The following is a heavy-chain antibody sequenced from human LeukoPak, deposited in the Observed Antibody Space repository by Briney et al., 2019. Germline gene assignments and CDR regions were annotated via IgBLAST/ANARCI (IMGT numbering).Heavy chain of an antibody. CDR1: GGSISSSSYY. Sequence: SETLSLTCTVSGGSISSSSYYWGWIRQPPGKGLEWIGSIYYSGSTNYNPSLKSRVTMSVDTSKNQFSLKLSSVTAADTAVYYCAREARTDIVLMVYAITGRHGAFDIWGQGTMVTVSS. CDR2: IYYSGST. V-gene: IGHV4-39*07. D-gene: IGHD2-8*01. CDR3: AREARTDIVLMVYAITGRHGAFDI. J-gene: IGHJ3*02.